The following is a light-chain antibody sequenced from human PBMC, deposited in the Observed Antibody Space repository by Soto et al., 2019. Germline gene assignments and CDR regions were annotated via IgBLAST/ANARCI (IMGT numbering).Light chain of an antibody. CDR1: SSDVGGYNY. J-gene: IGLJ2*01. V-gene: IGLV2-14*01. CDR2: EVS. Sequence: QSALTQPASVSGSPGQSITISCTGTSSDVGGYNYVSWYQQHPGKAPKLMIYEVSNRPSGVSNRFSGSKSGNTASLTISGLQAEDEADYYCCSYADSSTYVVFGGGTKLTVL. CDR3: CSYADSSTYVV.